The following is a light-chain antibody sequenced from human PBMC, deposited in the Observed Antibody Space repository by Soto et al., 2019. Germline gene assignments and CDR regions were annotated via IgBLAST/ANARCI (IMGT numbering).Light chain of an antibody. V-gene: IGKV3-20*01. CDR3: QQYGSSSWT. CDR1: QSVSSSY. Sequence: EIVLTQSPGTLSLSPGERATLSCSASQSVSSSYLAWYQHKPGQAPRLLIYGASSRATGIPDRFSGSGSGTDFTLTIGRLEPEDLEVYYCQQYGSSSWTFGQGTKGDVK. J-gene: IGKJ1*01. CDR2: GAS.